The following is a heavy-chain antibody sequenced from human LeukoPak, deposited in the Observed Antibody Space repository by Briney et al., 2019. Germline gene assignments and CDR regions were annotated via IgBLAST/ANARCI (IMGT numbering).Heavy chain of an antibody. J-gene: IGHJ4*02. D-gene: IGHD3-10*01. V-gene: IGHV1-8*01. CDR1: GYTFTSYD. Sequence: ASVKVSCKASGYTFTSYDINWVRQATGQGLEWMGWMNPNSGNTGYAQKFQGRVTMTRNTSISTAYMELSSLRSEDTAVYYCARDSQLLWFGDFDYWGQGTLVTVSS. CDR2: MNPNSGNT. CDR3: ARDSQLLWFGDFDY.